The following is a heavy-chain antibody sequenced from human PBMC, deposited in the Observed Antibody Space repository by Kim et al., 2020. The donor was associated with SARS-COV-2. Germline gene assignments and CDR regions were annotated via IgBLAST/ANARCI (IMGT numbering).Heavy chain of an antibody. D-gene: IGHD1-26*01. V-gene: IGHV1-58*01. CDR3: AAHVILDGGSYYERYY. Sequence: SVKVSCKASGFTFTSSAVQWVRQARGQRLEWIGWIVVGSGNTNYAQKFQERVTITRDMSTSTAYMELSSLRSEDTAVYYCAAHVILDGGSYYERYYWGQGTLVTVSS. CDR2: IVVGSGNT. J-gene: IGHJ4*02. CDR1: GFTFTSSA.